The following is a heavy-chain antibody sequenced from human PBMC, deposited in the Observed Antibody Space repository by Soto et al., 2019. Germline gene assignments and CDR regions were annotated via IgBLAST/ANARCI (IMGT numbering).Heavy chain of an antibody. V-gene: IGHV4-34*01. J-gene: IGHJ4*02. CDR3: ARAVVVVPAAIRGYYFDY. CDR1: GGSFSGYY. CDR2: INHSGST. D-gene: IGHD2-2*01. Sequence: SETLSLTCAVYGGSFSGYYWSWIRQPPGKGLEWIGEINHSGSTNYNPSLKSRVTISVDTSKNQFSLKLSSVTAADTAVYYCARAVVVVPAAIRGYYFDYWGQGTLVTVS.